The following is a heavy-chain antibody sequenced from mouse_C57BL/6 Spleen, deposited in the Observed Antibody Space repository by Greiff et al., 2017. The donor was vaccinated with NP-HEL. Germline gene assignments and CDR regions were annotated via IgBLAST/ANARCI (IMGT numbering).Heavy chain of an antibody. D-gene: IGHD2-2*01. CDR1: GYAFSSYW. J-gene: IGHJ4*01. Sequence: QVQLQQSGAELVKPGASVKISCKASGYAFSSYWMNWVKQRPGKGLEWIGQIYPGDGDTNYNGKFKGKATLTADKSSSTAYMQLSSLTSEDSAVYFCAREDYGYGGDYYAMDYWGQGTSVTVSS. CDR3: AREDYGYGGDYYAMDY. V-gene: IGHV1-80*01. CDR2: IYPGDGDT.